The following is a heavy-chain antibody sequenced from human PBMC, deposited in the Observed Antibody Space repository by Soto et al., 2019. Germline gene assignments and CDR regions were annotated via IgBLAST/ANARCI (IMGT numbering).Heavy chain of an antibody. Sequence: PGGSLRLSCSASGFTFRSYGIHWVRQAPGKGLEWVAVISSDGRKIFYADSVKGRFTVSRDNAKNTLDLQMDRLRAEDTAVYYCAKDRVDTSPWFYGMDVWGQGTTVTVSS. V-gene: IGHV3-30*18. CDR2: ISSDGRKI. D-gene: IGHD5-18*01. CDR1: GFTFRSYG. CDR3: AKDRVDTSPWFYGMDV. J-gene: IGHJ6*02.